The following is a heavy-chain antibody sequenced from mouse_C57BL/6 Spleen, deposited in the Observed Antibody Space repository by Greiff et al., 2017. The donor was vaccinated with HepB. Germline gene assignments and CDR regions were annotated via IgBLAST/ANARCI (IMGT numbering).Heavy chain of an antibody. CDR2: IRSKSNNYAT. D-gene: IGHD2-4*01. Sequence: EVQLQESGGGLVQPKGSLKLSCAASGFSFNTYAMNWVRQAPGKGLEWVARIRSKSNNYATYYADSVKDRFTISRDDSESMLYLQMNNLKTEDTAMYYCVHYDYDGLAYWGQGTLVTVSA. J-gene: IGHJ3*01. CDR1: GFSFNTYA. V-gene: IGHV10-1*01. CDR3: VHYDYDGLAY.